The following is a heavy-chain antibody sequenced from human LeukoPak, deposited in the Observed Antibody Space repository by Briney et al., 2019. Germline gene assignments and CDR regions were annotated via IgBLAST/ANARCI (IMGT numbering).Heavy chain of an antibody. CDR2: IYTSGST. CDR3: ARVAYTYYYYYLDV. Sequence: PSYTLSLTCTVCVGSISSGRYFQFCLRHPPGKGLVRPGHIYTSGSTNYNPSLKSRVTISVDTSKNQFSLKLSSVTAADTAVYYCARVAYTYYYYYLDVWGKGTTVTVSS. V-gene: IGHV4-61*09. D-gene: IGHD2-21*01. CDR1: VGSISSGRYF. J-gene: IGHJ6*03.